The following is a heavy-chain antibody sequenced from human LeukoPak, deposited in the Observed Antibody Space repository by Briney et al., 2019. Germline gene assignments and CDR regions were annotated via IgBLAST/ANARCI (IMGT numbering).Heavy chain of an antibody. CDR2: ISAYNGNT. CDR3: AREEVTREGDAFDI. CDR1: GYTFTIYG. Sequence: ASVKVSFKASGYTFTIYGISWVRQAPGQGLEWMGWISAYNGNTNYAQKLQGRVTMTTDTSTSTAYMELRSLRSDDTAVYYCAREEVTREGDAFDIWGQGTMVTVSS. D-gene: IGHD4-17*01. J-gene: IGHJ3*02. V-gene: IGHV1-18*01.